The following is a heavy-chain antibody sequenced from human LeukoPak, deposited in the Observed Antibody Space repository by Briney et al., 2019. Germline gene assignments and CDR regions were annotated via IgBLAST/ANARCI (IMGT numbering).Heavy chain of an antibody. D-gene: IGHD3-10*01. CDR2: IWYDGSNK. CDR3: ARDSTYYYDSGSSGPHYFDN. CDR1: GFTFSSYG. J-gene: IGHJ4*02. Sequence: GGSLRLSCAASGFTFSSYGMHWVRQAPGKGLEWVAVIWYDGSNKYYGDSVKGRFTISRDNSKNTLYLQLNSLRAEDTAVYYCARDSTYYYDSGSSGPHYFDNWGQGTLVTVSS. V-gene: IGHV3-33*01.